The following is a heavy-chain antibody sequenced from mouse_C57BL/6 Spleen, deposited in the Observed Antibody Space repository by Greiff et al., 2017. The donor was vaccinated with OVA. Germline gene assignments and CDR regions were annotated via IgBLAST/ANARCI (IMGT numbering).Heavy chain of an antibody. CDR1: GYAFSSSW. CDR3: ARWSLGSSDY. Sequence: QVQLQQSGPELVKPGASVTISCKASGYAFSSSWMNWVQQRPGKGLAWIGRIYPGAGTNNYHGKFKGTATLPADKSSSTAYRQLSRLTSEDSAVYFCARWSLGSSDYWGQGTTLTVSS. V-gene: IGHV1-82*01. J-gene: IGHJ2*01. CDR2: IYPGAGTN. D-gene: IGHD1-1*01.